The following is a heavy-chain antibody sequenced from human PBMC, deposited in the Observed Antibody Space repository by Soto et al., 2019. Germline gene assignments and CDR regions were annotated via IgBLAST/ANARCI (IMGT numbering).Heavy chain of an antibody. CDR3: ARVSERIMIFGVTNDACEI. CDR1: GGSISSGGYS. CDR2: IYHSGIT. D-gene: IGHD3-3*01. V-gene: IGHV4-30-2*01. Sequence: TLSLTCAVSGGSISSGGYSWSWIRQPPGKGLEWIGYIYHSGITYYYPTLKSRVKISVDRSKNEFLVKMSSVPAADTAVYYCARVSERIMIFGVTNDACEIWGQGKIVSV. J-gene: IGHJ3*02.